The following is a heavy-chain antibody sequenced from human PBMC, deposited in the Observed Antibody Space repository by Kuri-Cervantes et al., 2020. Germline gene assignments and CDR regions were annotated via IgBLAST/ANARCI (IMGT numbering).Heavy chain of an antibody. V-gene: IGHV3-23*01. J-gene: IGHJ2*01. CDR1: GFTFSSYA. D-gene: IGHD2-21*02. Sequence: GESLKISCAASGFTFSSYAMSWVRQAPGKGLEWVSAIIGSSGSTYYADSVKSRFTISRDNSKNTLYLQMNSLRAVDTAVYYCAKDYGEGPAVTANWYFDLWGRGTPVTVSS. CDR3: AKDYGEGPAVTANWYFDL. CDR2: IIGSSGST.